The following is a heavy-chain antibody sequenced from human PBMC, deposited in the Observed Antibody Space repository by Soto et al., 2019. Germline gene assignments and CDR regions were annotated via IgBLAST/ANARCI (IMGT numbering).Heavy chain of an antibody. Sequence: GASVKVSCKASGFTFTSSAMQWVRQARGQRLEWIGWIVVGSGNTNYAQKFQERVTITRDMSTSTAYMELSSLRSEDTAVYYCAGIAARPLGAFDIWGQGTMVTVSS. CDR2: IVVGSGNT. D-gene: IGHD6-6*01. CDR1: GFTFTSSA. J-gene: IGHJ3*02. CDR3: AGIAARPLGAFDI. V-gene: IGHV1-58*02.